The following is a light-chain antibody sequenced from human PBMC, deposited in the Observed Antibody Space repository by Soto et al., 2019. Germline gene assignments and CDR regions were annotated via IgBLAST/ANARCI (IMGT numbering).Light chain of an antibody. Sequence: EIVLTQSPGTLSLSPGESANLSCRASQTVSRSYFVWYQQKPGQAPRLLIYGASARAPGIPDRFSGTGSGTESTLTISRLEPEDFAVYFCQHFDSSPTFGGGTKVEIK. CDR2: GAS. J-gene: IGKJ4*01. V-gene: IGKV3-20*01. CDR1: QTVSRSY. CDR3: QHFDSSPT.